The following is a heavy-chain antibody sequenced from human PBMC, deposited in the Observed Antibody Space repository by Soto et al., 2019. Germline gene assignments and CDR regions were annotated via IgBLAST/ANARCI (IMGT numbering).Heavy chain of an antibody. Sequence: EVQLLESGGGLVQPGGSLRLSCAASGFTFSSYAMRWVRQAPGKGLEWVSAVSGSGGSTYYADSVKGRFTISRDNSKNTLYLQMNSLRAEDTAVYFCARRGPGTYFDYWGKGTLVTVSS. V-gene: IGHV3-23*01. D-gene: IGHD6-13*01. J-gene: IGHJ4*02. CDR2: VSGSGGST. CDR1: GFTFSSYA. CDR3: ARRGPGTYFDY.